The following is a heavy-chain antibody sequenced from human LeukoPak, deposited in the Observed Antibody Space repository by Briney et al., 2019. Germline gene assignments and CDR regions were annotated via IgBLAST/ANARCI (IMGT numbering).Heavy chain of an antibody. V-gene: IGHV3-23*01. Sequence: PGGSLRLSCAAYGFTFSSYAMHWVRQAPGKGLEWVSAISGGGGSTYYGFSVKGRFTIYRDNSKNTLYLQMNSLRAEDTALYFCAKTTSYYDVLTGGYYFDYWGQGTLVTVSS. CDR3: AKTTSYYDVLTGGYYFDY. J-gene: IGHJ4*02. CDR2: ISGGGGST. D-gene: IGHD3-9*01. CDR1: GFTFSSYA.